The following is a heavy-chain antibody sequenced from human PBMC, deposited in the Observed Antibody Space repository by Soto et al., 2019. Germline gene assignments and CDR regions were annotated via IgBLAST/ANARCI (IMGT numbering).Heavy chain of an antibody. J-gene: IGHJ6*02. D-gene: IGHD3-3*01. CDR2: NYYSGNT. Sequence: QVPLQESGPGLVKPSETLSLTCTVSGDSMSPFYWNWIRQSPGKGMAWIGYNYYSGNTTYNPSLKSGVAISVDASKNQFYLKLSSVTVADTAVYYCARGVYDYWSGYYAGSGLDVWGQGTTVTVSS. V-gene: IGHV4-59*13. CDR1: GDSMSPFY. CDR3: ARGVYDYWSGYYAGSGLDV.